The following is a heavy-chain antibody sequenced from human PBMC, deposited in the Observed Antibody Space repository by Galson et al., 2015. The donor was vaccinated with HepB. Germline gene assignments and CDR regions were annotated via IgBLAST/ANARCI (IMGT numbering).Heavy chain of an antibody. CDR3: ARDGDLPFDY. CDR1: GDSVSSNSAA. V-gene: IGHV6-1*01. CDR2: TYYRSKWYN. J-gene: IGHJ4*02. Sequence: CAISGDSVSSNSAAWHWIRQSPSRGLEWLGRTYYRSKWYNDYAVSVKSRITINPDTSKIQFSLQLNSVTPEDTAVYYCARDGDLPFDYWGQGTLVTVSS. D-gene: IGHD3-10*01.